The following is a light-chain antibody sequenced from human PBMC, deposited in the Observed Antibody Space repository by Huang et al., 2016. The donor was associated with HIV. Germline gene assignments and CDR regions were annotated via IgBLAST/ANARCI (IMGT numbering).Light chain of an antibody. CDR1: QDISNY. CDR3: LQHHGYPRT. J-gene: IGKJ1*01. V-gene: IGKV1-17*03. CDR2: VAS. Sequence: DIQLTQSPSAMSASVGDRVSITCRASQDISNYLAWFQQKRGGAPKRLIYVASSLQSGVPSRFSGSGSGTKFTLTISGLQPEDFATYYCLQHHGYPRTFGQGTNV.